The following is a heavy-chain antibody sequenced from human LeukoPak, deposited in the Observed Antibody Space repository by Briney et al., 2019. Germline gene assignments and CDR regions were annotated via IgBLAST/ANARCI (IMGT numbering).Heavy chain of an antibody. J-gene: IGHJ6*02. Sequence: GRSLRLSCAASGFTFSSYAMHWVRQAPGKGLEWVAVISYDGGNKYYADSVKGRFTISRDNSKNTLYLQMNSLRAEDTAVYYCARDRKGALNYDMDVWGQGTTVTVSS. CDR1: GFTFSSYA. CDR2: ISYDGGNK. CDR3: ARDRKGALNYDMDV. V-gene: IGHV3-30*04.